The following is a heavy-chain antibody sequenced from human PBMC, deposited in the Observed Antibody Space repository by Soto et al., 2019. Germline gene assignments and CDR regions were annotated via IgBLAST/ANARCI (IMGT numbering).Heavy chain of an antibody. D-gene: IGHD6-13*01. J-gene: IGHJ4*02. V-gene: IGHV4-34*01. CDR1: GGSFTGYY. CDR3: ARNGGNTWYYFDS. Sequence: QVQLQQWGAGLLKPSETLSLTCAVNGGSFTGYYGAWIRQSPEKGLEWIGEISHSGTTKYNPSLKSRVXXSXDXFKNQFSLKLSSVTAADTGMYYCARNGGNTWYYFDSWGQGTVVTVSS. CDR2: ISHSGTT.